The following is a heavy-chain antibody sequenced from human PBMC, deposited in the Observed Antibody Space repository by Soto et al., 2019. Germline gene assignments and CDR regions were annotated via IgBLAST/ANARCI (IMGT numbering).Heavy chain of an antibody. CDR2: INGGNGNT. J-gene: IGHJ5*02. D-gene: IGHD2-15*01. Sequence: QVQLVQSGTEVKKPGASVKVSCKASGYTFTKYAMHWVRQAHGQRLEWMGWINGGNGNTEYSQKFQGRVTITRDTSASTAYMELSSLRSEDTAVYYCARGEGYCSGGRCYRWFDPWGQGTLVTVSS. CDR1: GYTFTKYA. V-gene: IGHV1-3*01. CDR3: ARGEGYCSGGRCYRWFDP.